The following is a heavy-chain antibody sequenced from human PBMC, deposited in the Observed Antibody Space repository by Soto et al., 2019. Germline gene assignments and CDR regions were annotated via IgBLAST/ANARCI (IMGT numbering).Heavy chain of an antibody. CDR2: ISYDGSNL. J-gene: IGHJ4*02. CDR1: RFTFSSYA. Sequence: QVQLVESGGGVVLPGRSLRLSCAASRFTFSSYAMHWVRQAPGKGLEWVAVISYDGSNLFYADSVKGRFTISRDNSKNTLYLQMNSLSAEDTAIYYCARVAVPGTHLDYWGQGTLVTVSS. CDR3: ARVAVPGTHLDY. V-gene: IGHV3-30-3*01. D-gene: IGHD6-19*01.